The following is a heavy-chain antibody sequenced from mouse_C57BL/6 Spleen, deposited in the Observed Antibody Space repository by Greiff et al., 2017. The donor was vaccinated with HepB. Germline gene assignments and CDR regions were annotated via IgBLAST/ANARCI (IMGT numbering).Heavy chain of an antibody. CDR2: IDPSDSYT. CDR1: GYTFTSYW. CDR3: ARTYGRSSYYAMDY. V-gene: IGHV1-69*01. Sequence: QVQLQQPGAELVMPGASVKLSCKASGYTFTSYWMHWVKQRPGQGLEWIGEIDPSDSYTNYNQKFKGKSTLTVDKSSSTAYMQLSSLTSEDSAVYYCARTYGRSSYYAMDYWGQGTSVTVSS. J-gene: IGHJ4*01. D-gene: IGHD1-1*01.